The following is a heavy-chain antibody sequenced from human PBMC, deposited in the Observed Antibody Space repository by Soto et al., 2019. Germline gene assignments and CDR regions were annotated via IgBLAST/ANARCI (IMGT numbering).Heavy chain of an antibody. CDR2: IVVGSGNT. Sequence: QMQLVQSGPEVKKPGTSVKVSCKASGFTFTSSAVQWVRQARGQRLEGIGWIVVGSGNTNYAQKFQERVTITRDMSTSTAYMELSSLRSEDTAVYYCVRGYSYGAHIMDVWGQGTTVTVSS. J-gene: IGHJ6*02. D-gene: IGHD5-18*01. CDR3: VRGYSYGAHIMDV. V-gene: IGHV1-58*01. CDR1: GFTFTSSA.